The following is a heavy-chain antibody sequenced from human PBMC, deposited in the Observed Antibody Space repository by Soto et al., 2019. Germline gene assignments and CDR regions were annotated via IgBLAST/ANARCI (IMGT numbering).Heavy chain of an antibody. CDR3: ARGSIVGATLALDY. V-gene: IGHV3-30*03. CDR2: ISYDGSNK. D-gene: IGHD1-26*01. Sequence: PGGSLRLSCAASGFTFSSYGMHRVRQAPGKGLEWVAVISYDGSNKYYADSVKGRFTISRDNSKNTLYLQMNSLRAEDTAVYYCARGSIVGATLALDYWGQGTLVTVSS. J-gene: IGHJ4*02. CDR1: GFTFSSYG.